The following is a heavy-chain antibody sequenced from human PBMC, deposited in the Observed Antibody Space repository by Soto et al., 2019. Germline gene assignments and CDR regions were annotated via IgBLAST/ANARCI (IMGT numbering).Heavy chain of an antibody. CDR1: GGSISSGGYS. D-gene: IGHD6-13*01. V-gene: IGHV4-30-2*01. J-gene: IGHJ4*02. CDR3: ASSHAGAHITAAVH. Sequence: QLQLQESGSGLVKPSLTLSLNCAVSGGSISSGGYSWSWIRQPPGKGLEWIGYIYHSGSTYYNPSLKSRVTISVDRSKNHFSLKLSSVTAADTAVYYCASSHAGAHITAAVHWGQGTLVTVSS. CDR2: IYHSGST.